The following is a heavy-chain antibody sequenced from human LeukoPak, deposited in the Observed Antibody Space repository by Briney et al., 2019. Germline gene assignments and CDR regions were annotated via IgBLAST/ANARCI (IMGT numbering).Heavy chain of an antibody. CDR3: ASQAVAGLYNFDY. V-gene: IGHV6-1*01. D-gene: IGHD6-19*01. J-gene: IGHJ4*02. CDR2: TYYRSKWYN. Sequence: SQTLSLTCAISGDSVSSNSAAWNWIRHSPSRGLEWLGRTYYRSKWYNDYAVSVKSRITINPDTSKNQFSLQLNSVTPEDTAVYYCASQAVAGLYNFDYWGQGTLVTVSS. CDR1: GDSVSSNSAA.